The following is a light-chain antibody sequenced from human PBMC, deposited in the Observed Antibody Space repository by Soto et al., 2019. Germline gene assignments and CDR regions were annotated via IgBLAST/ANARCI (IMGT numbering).Light chain of an antibody. V-gene: IGKV3-11*01. Sequence: EIVLTQSPATLSLSPGERATLSCRASQSVSSYLAWYQQKPGQAPRLLIYDASNRATGIPARFSGSGSGTDFTLTISSLEPEDFAVYYCQQRSNGPLEGFTFGPGTKVDIK. J-gene: IGKJ3*01. CDR2: DAS. CDR1: QSVSSY. CDR3: QQRSNGPLEGFT.